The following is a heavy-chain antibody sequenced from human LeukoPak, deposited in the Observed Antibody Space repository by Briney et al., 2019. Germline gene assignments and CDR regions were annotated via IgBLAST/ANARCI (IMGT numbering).Heavy chain of an antibody. CDR1: GFTFSNYG. J-gene: IGHJ5*02. Sequence: GGSLRLSCGASGFTFSNYGMHWVRQAPGKGLEWVAVISYDGSKKYYADSVKGRFTISRDNSKNTLYLQMNSLRAEDTAVYYCAKSRSRNMITFGGVENWFDPWGQGTLVTVSS. CDR2: ISYDGSKK. D-gene: IGHD3-16*01. V-gene: IGHV3-30*18. CDR3: AKSRSRNMITFGGVENWFDP.